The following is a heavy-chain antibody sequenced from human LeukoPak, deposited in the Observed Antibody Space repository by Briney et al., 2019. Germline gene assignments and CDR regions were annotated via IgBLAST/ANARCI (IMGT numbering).Heavy chain of an antibody. V-gene: IGHV4-59*01. CDR3: AGSGSYYWAFDI. Sequence: SETLSLTCTVSGGSISSYYWSWIRQPPGKGLEWIGYIYYSGSTDYNPSLKSRVTISVDTSKNQFSLKLSSVTAADTAVYYCAGSGSYYWAFDIWGQGTLVTVSS. CDR2: IYYSGST. J-gene: IGHJ4*02. CDR1: GGSISSYY. D-gene: IGHD1-26*01.